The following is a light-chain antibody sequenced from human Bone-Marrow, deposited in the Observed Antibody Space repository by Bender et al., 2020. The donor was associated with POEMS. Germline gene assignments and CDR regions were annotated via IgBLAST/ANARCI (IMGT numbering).Light chain of an antibody. J-gene: IGLJ2*01. CDR2: FDS. CDR1: NIGSKS. Sequence: SFVLTQPPSVSLAPGKTARITCVANNIGSKSVHWYQQRPGQAPVLVMSFDSDRPSGIPERFSGSNSGNTATLTISRVEAGDEADYYCQTWDRSSDHVIFGGGTQLTVL. V-gene: IGLV3-21*04. CDR3: QTWDRSSDHVI.